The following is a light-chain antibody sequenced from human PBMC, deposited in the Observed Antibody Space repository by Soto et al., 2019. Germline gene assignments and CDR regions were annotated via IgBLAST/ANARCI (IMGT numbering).Light chain of an antibody. Sequence: DIQMTQSPSSLSASVGDRVTITCRVSQGISNYLAWYQQKPGKVPELLIYGASTLKSGVPSRFSGSGSGTDFTLTISSLQPEDVATYYCQKYNSVPFTFGPGTKVDIK. CDR1: QGISNY. CDR2: GAS. V-gene: IGKV1-27*01. J-gene: IGKJ3*01. CDR3: QKYNSVPFT.